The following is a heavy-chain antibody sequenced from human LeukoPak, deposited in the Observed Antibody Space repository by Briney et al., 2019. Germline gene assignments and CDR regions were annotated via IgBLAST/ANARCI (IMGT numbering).Heavy chain of an antibody. D-gene: IGHD3-22*01. CDR2: IYTSGST. V-gene: IGHV4-4*07. Sequence: PSETLSLTCTVSGGPISNNYWSWIRQSAGRGLEWIGRIYTSGSTNYNPSLKSRVTISVGKSKNQFSLKLSSVTAADTAVYYCARGYYYDSLDAFNIWGQGTMVTVSS. CDR3: ARGYYYDSLDAFNI. CDR1: GGPISNNY. J-gene: IGHJ3*02.